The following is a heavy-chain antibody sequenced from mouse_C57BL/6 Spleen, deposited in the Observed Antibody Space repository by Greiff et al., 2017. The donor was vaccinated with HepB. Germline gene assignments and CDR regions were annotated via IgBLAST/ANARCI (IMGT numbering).Heavy chain of an antibody. CDR2: INPNYGTT. Sequence: VQLKQSGPELVKPGASVKISCKASGYSFTDYNMNWVKQSNGKSLEWIGVINPNYGTTSYNQKFKGKATLTVDKSSSTAYMQLNSLTSEDSAVYYGAREALVLRYFDVWGTGTTVTVSS. J-gene: IGHJ1*03. CDR3: AREALVLRYFDV. V-gene: IGHV1-39*01. D-gene: IGHD1-1*01. CDR1: GYSFTDYN.